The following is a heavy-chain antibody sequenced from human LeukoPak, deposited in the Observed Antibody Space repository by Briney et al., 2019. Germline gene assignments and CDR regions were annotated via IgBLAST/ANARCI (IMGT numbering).Heavy chain of an antibody. V-gene: IGHV4-59*01. Sequence: PSETLSLTCTVSGGSISSYYWSWIRQPPGKGLEWIGYIYYSGSTNYNPSLKSRVTISVDTSKNQFSLNLSSVTAADTAVYYCARGVATPPELDYWGQGTLVTVSS. CDR1: GGSISSYY. CDR3: ARGVATPPELDY. J-gene: IGHJ4*02. CDR2: IYYSGST. D-gene: IGHD6-6*01.